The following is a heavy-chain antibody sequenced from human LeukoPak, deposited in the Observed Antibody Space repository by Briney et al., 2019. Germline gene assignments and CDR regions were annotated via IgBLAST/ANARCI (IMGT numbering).Heavy chain of an antibody. Sequence: SVTVSCKASGGTFSSYAISWVRQAPGQGLEWMGGIIPIFGTANYAQKFQGRVTITTDESTRTAYMELSSLRSEDTAVYYCASDSSGYYYASGAFDIWGQGTMVTVSS. J-gene: IGHJ3*02. CDR2: IIPIFGTA. CDR3: ASDSSGYYYASGAFDI. CDR1: GGTFSSYA. D-gene: IGHD3-22*01. V-gene: IGHV1-69*05.